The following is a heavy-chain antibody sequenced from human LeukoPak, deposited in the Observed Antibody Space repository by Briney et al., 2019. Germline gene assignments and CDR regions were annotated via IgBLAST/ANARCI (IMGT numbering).Heavy chain of an antibody. CDR2: ISGSGGST. CDR1: GFTFSSYA. J-gene: IGHJ4*02. D-gene: IGHD3-3*01. V-gene: IGHV3-23*01. CDR3: AKSGDFWSGASFDY. Sequence: GGSLRLFCAASGFTFSSYAMSWVRQAPGKGLEWVSAISGSGGSTYYADSVKGRFTISRDNSKNTLYLQMNSLRAEDTAVYYCAKSGDFWSGASFDYWGQGTLVTVSS.